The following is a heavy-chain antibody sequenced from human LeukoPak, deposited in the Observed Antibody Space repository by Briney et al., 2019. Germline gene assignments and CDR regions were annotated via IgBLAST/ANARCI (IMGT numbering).Heavy chain of an antibody. J-gene: IGHJ6*04. CDR2: ISSSGNTI. CDR3: ARDYYVSIYYYYGMDV. V-gene: IGHV3-48*03. Sequence: QPGGSLRLSCAASGFTFSSYEMNWVRQAPGKGLEWVSYISSSGNTIYYADSVKGRFTISRDNAKNSLYLQMDRLRAEDTAVYYCARDYYVSIYYYYGMDVWGKGTTVTVSS. D-gene: IGHD3-22*01. CDR1: GFTFSSYE.